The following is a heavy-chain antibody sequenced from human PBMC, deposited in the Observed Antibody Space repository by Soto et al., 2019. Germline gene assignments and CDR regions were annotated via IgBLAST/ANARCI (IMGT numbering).Heavy chain of an antibody. CDR1: GGSFSGYY. D-gene: IGHD6-19*01. CDR3: ARGRAVAGQRGPYFDY. V-gene: IGHV4-34*01. CDR2: INHSGST. Sequence: PSETLSLTCAVYGGSFSGYYWSWIRQPPGKGLEWIGEINHSGSTNYNPSLKSRVTISVDTSKNQFSLKLSSVTAADTAVYYCARGRAVAGQRGPYFDYWGQGTLVTVSS. J-gene: IGHJ4*02.